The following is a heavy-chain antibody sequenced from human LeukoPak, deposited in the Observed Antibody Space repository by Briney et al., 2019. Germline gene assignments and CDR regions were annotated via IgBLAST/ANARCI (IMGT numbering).Heavy chain of an antibody. CDR1: GFTFSRYD. J-gene: IGHJ4*02. CDR2: IGVPGDT. D-gene: IGHD2-15*01. CDR3: ATVIVSGGSSGFDY. V-gene: IGHV3-13*01. Sequence: PGGSLRLSCAASGFTFSRYDMHWVRQVTGEGLEWVSAIGVPGDTYYAGSVKGRFTISRDNSKNTLYLQMNSLRAEDTAVYYCATVIVSGGSSGFDYWGQGTLVTVSS.